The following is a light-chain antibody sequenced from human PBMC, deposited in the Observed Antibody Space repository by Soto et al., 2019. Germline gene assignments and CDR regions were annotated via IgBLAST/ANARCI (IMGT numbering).Light chain of an antibody. CDR3: QRYNNGPPVT. CDR1: QDINNY. CDR2: AAS. V-gene: IGKV1-27*01. J-gene: IGKJ3*01. Sequence: DIQMTQSPSSLSASVGDRVTITCRASQDINNYLAWYQQTPWIPPKLLIYAASTLQPGVPSRFSGGGSGTDFPLSSNSLQPEDVATYYCQRYNNGPPVTFGPGTKV.